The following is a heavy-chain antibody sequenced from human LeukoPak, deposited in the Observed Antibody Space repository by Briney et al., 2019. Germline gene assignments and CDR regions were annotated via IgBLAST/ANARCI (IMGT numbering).Heavy chain of an antibody. Sequence: KAGGCLRLSCAASGFTFSSYSMNWVRQAPGKGLEWVSSISSSSSYIYYADSVKGRFTISRDNAKNSLYLQMNSLRAEDTAVYYCARNYGDYSGADYWGQGTLVTVSS. CDR3: ARNYGDYSGADY. J-gene: IGHJ4*02. V-gene: IGHV3-21*01. D-gene: IGHD4-17*01. CDR1: GFTFSSYS. CDR2: ISSSSSYI.